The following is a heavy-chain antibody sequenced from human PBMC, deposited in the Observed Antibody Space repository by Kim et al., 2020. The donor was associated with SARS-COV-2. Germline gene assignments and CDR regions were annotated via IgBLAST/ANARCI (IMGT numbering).Heavy chain of an antibody. V-gene: IGHV3-23*03. CDR1: GFTFSSYA. J-gene: IGHJ3*02. CDR2: IYSGGSST. Sequence: GGSLRLSCAASGFTFSSYAMSWVRQAPGKGLEWVSVIYSGGSSTYYADSVKGRFTISRDNSKNTLYLQMNSLRAEDTAVYYCAKELADDYGGKGDAFDIWGQGTMVTVSS. D-gene: IGHD4-17*01. CDR3: AKELADDYGGKGDAFDI.